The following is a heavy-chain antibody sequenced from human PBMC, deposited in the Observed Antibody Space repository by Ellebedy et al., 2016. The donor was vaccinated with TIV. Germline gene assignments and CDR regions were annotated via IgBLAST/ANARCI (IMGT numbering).Heavy chain of an antibody. V-gene: IGHV1-2*02. CDR1: GYTFAGYY. Sequence: AASVKVSCKASGYTFAGYYMHWVRQAPGQGLEWMGWINPNSGGTNYAQQFQGRVTMTRDTSISTAYMELSRLRSDDTAVYYCARDISKRYCSGGTCYSAYDYYGLDVWGQGTMVTVSS. CDR2: INPNSGGT. J-gene: IGHJ6*02. D-gene: IGHD2-15*01. CDR3: ARDISKRYCSGGTCYSAYDYYGLDV.